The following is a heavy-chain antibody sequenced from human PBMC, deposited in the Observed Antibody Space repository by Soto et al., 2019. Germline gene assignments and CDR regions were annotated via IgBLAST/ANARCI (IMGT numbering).Heavy chain of an antibody. CDR1: GGTFSSYA. V-gene: IGHV1-69*13. J-gene: IGHJ6*02. Sequence: GASVKVSCKASGGTFSSYAISWVRQAPGQGLEWMGGLIPIFGTANYAQKFQGRVTITADESTSTAYMELSSLRSEDTAVYYWAVKCMVGGAFYVRMYYYCGKEVWGQGTTVTVSS. CDR3: AVKCMVGGAFYVRMYYYCGKEV. CDR2: LIPIFGTA. D-gene: IGHD3-10*01.